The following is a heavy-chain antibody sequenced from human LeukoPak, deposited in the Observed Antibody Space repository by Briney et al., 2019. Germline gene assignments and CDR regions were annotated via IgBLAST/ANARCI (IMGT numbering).Heavy chain of an antibody. CDR1: GGSISSYY. D-gene: IGHD6-25*01. CDR3: ATVGPSRLIDP. CDR2: IYYSGST. Sequence: SETLSLTCTVSGGSISSYYWNWIRQPPGKGLEWIGYIYYSGSTNYNPSLKSRVTISVDTSKNQFSLRRSSVTAADTAVYYCATVGPSRLIDPWGQGTLVTVSS. J-gene: IGHJ5*02. V-gene: IGHV4-59*12.